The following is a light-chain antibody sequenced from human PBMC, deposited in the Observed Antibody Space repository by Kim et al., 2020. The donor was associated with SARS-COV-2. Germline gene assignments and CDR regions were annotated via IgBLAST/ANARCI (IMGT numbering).Light chain of an antibody. CDR1: SSNIGSNP. Sequence: GQGVTISCSGSSSNIGSNPVNWYQQLPGTAPKLLLYSNNQRPSGVPDRFSGSKSGTSASLAISGLQSEDEADYYCAAWDDSLNGYVFGTGTKVTVL. V-gene: IGLV1-44*01. CDR2: SNN. J-gene: IGLJ1*01. CDR3: AAWDDSLNGYV.